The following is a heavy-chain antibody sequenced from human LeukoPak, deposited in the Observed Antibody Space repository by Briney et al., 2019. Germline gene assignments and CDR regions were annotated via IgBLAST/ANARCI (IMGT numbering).Heavy chain of an antibody. D-gene: IGHD1-26*01. V-gene: IGHV7-4-1*02. CDR3: ARGRSDSYRVFDI. CDR1: GYTFTGYY. J-gene: IGHJ3*02. CDR2: IDTNTGNP. Sequence: ASVKVSCNASGYTFTGYYMHWVRQAPGQGLEWMGWIDTNTGNPTYAQGFTGRFVFSLDTSVSTAYLQISSLKAEDTAVYYCARGRSDSYRVFDIWGQGTMVTVSS.